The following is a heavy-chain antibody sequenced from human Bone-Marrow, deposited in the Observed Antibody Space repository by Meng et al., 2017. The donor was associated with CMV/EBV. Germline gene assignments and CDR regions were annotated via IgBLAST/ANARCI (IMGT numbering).Heavy chain of an antibody. D-gene: IGHD3-10*01. CDR2: ISGSGVST. V-gene: IGHV3-23*01. CDR1: GFTFSSYS. CDR3: ARRGGGFDY. J-gene: IGHJ4*02. Sequence: GESLKISCAASGFTFSSYSMNWVRQAPGKGLEWVSAISGSGVSTYYADSVKGRYTISRDNSKNTRYLQMNRLRAEDTAVYYCARRGGGFDYWGQGTLVTVSS.